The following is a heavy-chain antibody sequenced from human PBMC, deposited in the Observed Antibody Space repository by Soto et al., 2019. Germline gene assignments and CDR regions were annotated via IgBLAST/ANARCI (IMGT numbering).Heavy chain of an antibody. Sequence: WGSLRLSCAASGFTFISYGIHCVRHSPFKWLEWVAVISYDGSNKYYADSVKGRFTISRDNSKNTLYLQMNSLRAEDTAVYYCAKDRVVIPGTPDYWGQGTLVTVSS. D-gene: IGHD3-3*01. V-gene: IGHV3-30*18. CDR1: GFTFISYG. J-gene: IGHJ4*02. CDR3: AKDRVVIPGTPDY. CDR2: ISYDGSNK.